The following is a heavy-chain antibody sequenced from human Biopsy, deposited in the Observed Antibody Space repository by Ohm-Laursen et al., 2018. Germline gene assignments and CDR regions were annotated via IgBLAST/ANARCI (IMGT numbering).Heavy chain of an antibody. CDR2: ITDSGGST. D-gene: IGHD3-22*01. V-gene: IGHV3-23*01. Sequence: SLRLSCAATGFTFSSYGMSWVRQAPGKGLEWVSAITDSGGSTFYADSVKGRFTISRDNSKNTLYLQMSSLRAEDTAVYYCARDTPETYDYDNDDNSPFPRRYIDYWGQGTLVTVSS. CDR1: GFTFSSYG. CDR3: ARDTPETYDYDNDDNSPFPRRYIDY. J-gene: IGHJ4*02.